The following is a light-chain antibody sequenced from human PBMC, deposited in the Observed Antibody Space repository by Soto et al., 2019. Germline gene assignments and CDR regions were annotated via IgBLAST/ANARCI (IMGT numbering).Light chain of an antibody. Sequence: AIQMTQSPSSLSASVGDRVTITCRASQGIGNDLGWYQQKPGKAPKLLISDASSLQSGVPSRFSGSGSGTDFTLTVSNLQPEDFATYYCLQDYIYPLTFGHGTKVEIK. CDR3: LQDYIYPLT. V-gene: IGKV1-6*01. CDR2: DAS. CDR1: QGIGND. J-gene: IGKJ1*01.